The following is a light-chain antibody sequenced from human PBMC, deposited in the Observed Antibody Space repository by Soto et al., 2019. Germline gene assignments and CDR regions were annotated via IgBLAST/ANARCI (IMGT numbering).Light chain of an antibody. V-gene: IGKV3-11*01. Sequence: EIVLTQSPVTLSLSPGERATLSCRASQSVSSYLAWYQQRPGQAPRLLIYDASNRATGIPARFSGSGSGTDFTLTIDNLEPEDFAIYYCQQHNDWPTFGQGTRLEIK. CDR3: QQHNDWPT. J-gene: IGKJ5*01. CDR2: DAS. CDR1: QSVSSY.